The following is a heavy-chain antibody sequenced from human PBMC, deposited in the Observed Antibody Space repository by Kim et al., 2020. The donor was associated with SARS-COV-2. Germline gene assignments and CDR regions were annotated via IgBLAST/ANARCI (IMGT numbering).Heavy chain of an antibody. V-gene: IGHV3-30*18. CDR2: ISYDGSNK. D-gene: IGHD3-22*01. Sequence: GGSLRLSCAASGFTFSSYAMHWVRQAPGKGLEWVAVISYDGSNKYYADSVKGRFTISRDNSKNTLYLQMNSLRAEDTAVYYCAKADDSSGYYFLGDYWC. J-gene: IGHJ4*01. CDR1: GFTFSSYA. CDR3: AKADDSSGYYFLGDY.